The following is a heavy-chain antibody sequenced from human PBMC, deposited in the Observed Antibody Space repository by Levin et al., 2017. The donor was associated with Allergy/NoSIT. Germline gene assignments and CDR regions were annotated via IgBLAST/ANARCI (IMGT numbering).Heavy chain of an antibody. CDR2: IKQDGSEK. V-gene: IGHV3-7*01. Sequence: GGSLRLSCAASGFTFSSYWMSWVRQAPGKGLEWVANIKQDGSEKYYVDSVKGRFTISRDNAKNSLYLQMNSLRAEDTAVYYCARDRGLYYDFWSGYSGGMDVWGQGTTVTVSS. J-gene: IGHJ6*02. D-gene: IGHD3-3*01. CDR1: GFTFSSYW. CDR3: ARDRGLYYDFWSGYSGGMDV.